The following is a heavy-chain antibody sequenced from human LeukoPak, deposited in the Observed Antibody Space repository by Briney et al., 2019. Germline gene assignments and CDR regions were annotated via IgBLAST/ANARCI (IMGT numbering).Heavy chain of an antibody. J-gene: IGHJ3*02. CDR2: IYHCGST. Sequence: PSETQSLTCTVSGGSISTHYGSWLRQPPGKGGEGLGDIYHCGSTNYNPSLKSRVTISVDTSKNQFSLKITYVTAADTAVYYCARGVHISAYWSSGKNAFDIWGQGTMVTVSS. D-gene: IGHD3-22*01. CDR1: GGSISTHY. CDR3: ARGVHISAYWSSGKNAFDI. V-gene: IGHV4-59*11.